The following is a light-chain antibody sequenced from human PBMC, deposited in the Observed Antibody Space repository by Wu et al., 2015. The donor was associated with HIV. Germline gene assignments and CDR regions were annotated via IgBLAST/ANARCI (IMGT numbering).Light chain of an antibody. CDR1: RSVSSA. Sequence: EIVLTQSPAALSISPGERATLSCRASRSVSSAVAWYQQKPGQAPRLLIYDASKRATGIPARFTGGGSATDYILTISSLEPEDFAVYYCRQHANWPLTFGQGTRLEI. J-gene: IGKJ5*01. V-gene: IGKV3-11*01. CDR3: RQHANWPLT. CDR2: DAS.